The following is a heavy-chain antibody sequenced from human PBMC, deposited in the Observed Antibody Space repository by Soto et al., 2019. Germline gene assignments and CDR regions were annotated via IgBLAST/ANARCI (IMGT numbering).Heavy chain of an antibody. D-gene: IGHD3-16*01. CDR2: ISYDGSNK. CDR1: GFTFSSYG. V-gene: IGHV3-30*03. CDR3: ATSLGVTPGY. J-gene: IGHJ4*02. Sequence: QVQLVESGGGVVQPGRSLRLSCAASGFTFSSYGMHWVRQAPGKGLEWVAVISYDGSNKYYADSVKGRFTISRDNSKNTLYLQMNSLRAEDTAVYYCATSLGVTPGYWGQGTLVTVSS.